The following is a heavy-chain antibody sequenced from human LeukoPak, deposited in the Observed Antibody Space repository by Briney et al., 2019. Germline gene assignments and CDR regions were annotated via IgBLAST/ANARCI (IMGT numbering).Heavy chain of an antibody. D-gene: IGHD6-6*01. V-gene: IGHV1-2*02. J-gene: IGHJ4*02. CDR1: GYTFTGYY. CDR3: ASAIRAARTYYFDY. Sequence: ASVKVSCKASGYTFTGYYMHWVRQAPGQGFEWMGWINPNSGGTNYAQKFQGRVTMTRDTSISTAYMELSRLRSDDTAVYYCASAIRAARTYYFDYWGQGTLVTVSS. CDR2: INPNSGGT.